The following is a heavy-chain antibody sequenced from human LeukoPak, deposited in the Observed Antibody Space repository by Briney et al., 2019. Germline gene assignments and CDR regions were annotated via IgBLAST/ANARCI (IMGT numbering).Heavy chain of an antibody. CDR2: IKQDGSEK. CDR3: ARNHIAAAGTADY. J-gene: IGHJ4*02. CDR1: GFSFGTYW. D-gene: IGHD6-13*01. Sequence: GGALRLSCVASGFSFGTYWMSWVREAPGKGREWGANIKQDGSEKYYVDSVKGRFTISRDNDKKSLYLQMNSLRAEDTAIYSCARNHIAAAGTADYWGQGTLVTVSS. V-gene: IGHV3-7*01.